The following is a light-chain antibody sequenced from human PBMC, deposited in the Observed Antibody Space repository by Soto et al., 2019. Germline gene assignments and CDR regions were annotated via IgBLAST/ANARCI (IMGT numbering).Light chain of an antibody. Sequence: QSALTQPASVSGSPGQSITISCIGTSSDIGAYNYVSWYQQHPGKVPKLMIYEVTNRPSGLSNRFSGSKSGNTASLTISGLQAEDEADYFCSSYTSTSTLYVFXTGTKGTVL. CDR1: SSDIGAYNY. CDR3: SSYTSTSTLYV. V-gene: IGLV2-14*01. CDR2: EVT. J-gene: IGLJ1*01.